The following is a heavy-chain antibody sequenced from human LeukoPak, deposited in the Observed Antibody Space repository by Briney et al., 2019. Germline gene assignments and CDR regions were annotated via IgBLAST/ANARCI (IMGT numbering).Heavy chain of an antibody. J-gene: IGHJ4*02. D-gene: IGHD6-13*01. V-gene: IGHV4-59*08. Sequence: SETLSLTCTVSGGSISSYCWSWIRQPPGKGLEWIGYIYYSGSTNYNPSLKSRVTISVDTSKNQFSLKLSSVTAADTAVYYCARHGPDSSSWYPHFDYWGQGTLVTVSS. CDR2: IYYSGST. CDR3: ARHGPDSSSWYPHFDY. CDR1: GGSISSYC.